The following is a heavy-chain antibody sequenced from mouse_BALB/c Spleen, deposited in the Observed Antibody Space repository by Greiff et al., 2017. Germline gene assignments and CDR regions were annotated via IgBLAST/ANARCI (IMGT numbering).Heavy chain of an antibody. J-gene: IGHJ3*01. CDR1: GYTFTDYE. V-gene: IGHV1-15*01. Sequence: QVQLQQSGAELVRPGASVTLSCKASGYTFTDYEMHWVKQTPVHGLEWIGAIDPETGGTAYNQKFKGKATLTADKSSSTAYMELRSLTSEDSAVYYCTRGYDYDGAWFAYWGQGTLVTVSA. D-gene: IGHD2-4*01. CDR2: IDPETGGT. CDR3: TRGYDYDGAWFAY.